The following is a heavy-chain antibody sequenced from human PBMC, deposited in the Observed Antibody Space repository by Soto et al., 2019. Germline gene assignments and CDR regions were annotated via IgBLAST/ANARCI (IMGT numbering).Heavy chain of an antibody. Sequence: GGSLRRSFAASGFTFSSYAMGWVLQAPGKGLEWVSAISGSGGSTYYPDSVKGRFTISRDNSKNTLYLQMNSLRAEDTAVYYCAKDNYDFWSGPPYAMDVWGQGTTVTVSS. D-gene: IGHD3-3*01. V-gene: IGHV3-23*01. CDR2: ISGSGGST. J-gene: IGHJ6*02. CDR3: AKDNYDFWSGPPYAMDV. CDR1: GFTFSSYA.